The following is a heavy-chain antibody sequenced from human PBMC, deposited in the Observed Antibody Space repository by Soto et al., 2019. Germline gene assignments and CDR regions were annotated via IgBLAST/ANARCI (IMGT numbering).Heavy chain of an antibody. CDR2: IRGTEGST. J-gene: IGHJ3*02. CDR3: ARSQLAALGTCPFDS. Sequence: EVQLLESGGDLVQPGGSLGLSCAASGFTFNNSAMSWVRQAPGKGLEWVSTIRGTEGSTFYSASVKGRFTISRDNSKNTLYLQMNSLRGEETALYYCARSQLAALGTCPFDSWGQGTMVTV. V-gene: IGHV3-23*01. D-gene: IGHD1-1*01. CDR1: GFTFNNSA.